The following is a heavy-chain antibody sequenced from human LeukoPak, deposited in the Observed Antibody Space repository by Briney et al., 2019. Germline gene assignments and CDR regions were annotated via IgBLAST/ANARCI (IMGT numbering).Heavy chain of an antibody. V-gene: IGHV4-61*08. D-gene: IGHD3-10*01. CDR3: ASVYGSGSPPPFDI. J-gene: IGHJ3*02. CDR2: IYYSGST. CDR1: GGSISSGGYS. Sequence: PSETLSLTCAVSGGSISSGGYSWSWIRQPPGKGLEWIGYIYYSGSTNYNPSLKSRVTISVDTSKNQFSLKLSSVTAADTAVYYCASVYGSGSPPPFDIWGQGTMVTVSS.